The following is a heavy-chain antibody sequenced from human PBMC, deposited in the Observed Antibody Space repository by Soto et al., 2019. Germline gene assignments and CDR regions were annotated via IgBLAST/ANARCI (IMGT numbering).Heavy chain of an antibody. Sequence: GASVKVSCKASGGTFSSYAISWVRQAPGQGLEWMGGIIPIFGTANYAQKFQGRVTITADESTGTAYMELSSLRSEDTAVYYCARDWEWATTPEDAFDIWGQGTMVTVSS. CDR1: GGTFSSYA. V-gene: IGHV1-69*13. CDR2: IIPIFGTA. J-gene: IGHJ3*02. D-gene: IGHD5-12*01. CDR3: ARDWEWATTPEDAFDI.